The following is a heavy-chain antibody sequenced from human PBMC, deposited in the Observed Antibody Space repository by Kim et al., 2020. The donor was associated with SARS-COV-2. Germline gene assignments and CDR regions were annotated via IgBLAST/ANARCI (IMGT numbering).Heavy chain of an antibody. CDR3: ARDLSNRGDY. CDR1: GYTFTSYD. J-gene: IGHJ4*02. CDR2: INSSGGST. V-gene: IGHV1-46*01. Sequence: ASVKVSCKASGYTFTSYDMHWVRQAPGQGLEGMGIINSSGGSTTYAQKFQCRVTMTRDTSTSTVYMELSSLKSEDTAVYYCARDLSNRGDYWGQGTLVTVSS.